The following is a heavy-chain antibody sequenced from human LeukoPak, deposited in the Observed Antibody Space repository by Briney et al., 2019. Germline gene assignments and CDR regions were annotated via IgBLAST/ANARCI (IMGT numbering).Heavy chain of an antibody. J-gene: IGHJ3*02. CDR1: GGSISSYY. CDR3: ARGELTHYYDSSGYYLDAFDI. D-gene: IGHD3-22*01. V-gene: IGHV4-59*01. CDR2: IYYSGST. Sequence: PSETLSLTCTVSGGSISSYYWSWIRQPPGKGLEWIGYIYYSGSTNYNPSLKSRVTISVDTSKNQFSLKLSSVTAADTAVYYCARGELTHYYDSSGYYLDAFDIWGQGTMVTVS.